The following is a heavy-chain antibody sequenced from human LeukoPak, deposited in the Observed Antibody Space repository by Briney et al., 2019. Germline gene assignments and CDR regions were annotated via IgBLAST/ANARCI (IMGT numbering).Heavy chain of an antibody. J-gene: IGHJ3*02. CDR2: ISGSGGST. CDR1: GFTFSSYA. CDR3: AKEGLVDTAPTDAFDI. D-gene: IGHD5-18*01. Sequence: GGSLRLSCAASGFTFSSYAMSWVRQAPGKGLEWVSAISGSGGSTYYADSVKGRFTISRDNSKNTLCLQMNSLRAEDTAVYYCAKEGLVDTAPTDAFDIWGQGTMVTVSS. V-gene: IGHV3-23*01.